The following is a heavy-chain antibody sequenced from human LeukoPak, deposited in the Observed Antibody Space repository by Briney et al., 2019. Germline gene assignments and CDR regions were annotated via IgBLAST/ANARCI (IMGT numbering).Heavy chain of an antibody. J-gene: IGHJ3*02. Sequence: SETLSLTCAVYGGAFSGDYWSWIREPPGKGLEWIGEINHSGSTNYSPSLKTRVTILINTCKNPLSLKVSSVTAADTAVYYCARENRVYYDRPKDAFDIWGQGTMVTVSS. CDR3: ARENRVYYDRPKDAFDI. CDR1: GGAFSGDY. D-gene: IGHD3-22*01. V-gene: IGHV4-34*01. CDR2: INHSGST.